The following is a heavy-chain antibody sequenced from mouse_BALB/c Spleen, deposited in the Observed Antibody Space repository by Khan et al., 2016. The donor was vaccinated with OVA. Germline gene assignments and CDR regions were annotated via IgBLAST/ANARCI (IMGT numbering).Heavy chain of an antibody. Sequence: VELVASGAELAKPGASVQMSCKASGYTFTTYWMHWVKQRPGQGLEWIGYINPTSGYTDYNERFKDKATLSADKSSSTAYMQLSSLTSEDSAVYYCTRDRIDYWGQGTTLTVAS. CDR1: GYTFTTYW. CDR2: INPTSGYT. J-gene: IGHJ2*01. V-gene: IGHV1-7*01. CDR3: TRDRIDY.